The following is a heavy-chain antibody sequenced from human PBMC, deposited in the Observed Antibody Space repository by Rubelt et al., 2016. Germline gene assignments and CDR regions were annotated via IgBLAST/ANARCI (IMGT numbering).Heavy chain of an antibody. CDR3: ARHAGDGGNSEDWFDP. CDR2: IDPSDSYT. V-gene: IGHV5-10-1*01. J-gene: IGHJ5*02. CDR1: GYSFTSYW. Sequence: EVQLVQSGAEVKKPGESLRISCKGSGYSFTSYWISWVRQMPGKGLAWLGRIDPSDSYTNYSPSFQCHGTISADKSISTAYRQWSSLKASDTAMYYCARHAGDGGNSEDWFDPWGQGTLVTVSS. D-gene: IGHD4-23*01.